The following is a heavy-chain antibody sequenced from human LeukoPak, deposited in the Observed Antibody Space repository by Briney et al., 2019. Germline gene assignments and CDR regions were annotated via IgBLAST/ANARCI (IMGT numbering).Heavy chain of an antibody. CDR2: ISVYKGNT. V-gene: IGHV1-18*01. CDR3: ARYWNDGYYGMDV. J-gene: IGHJ6*02. CDR1: GGTHSKYV. D-gene: IGHD1-1*01. Sequence: ASVKVSCKASGGTHSKYVIGWVRQAPGQGLEWMGWISVYKGNTNYAQKLQGRVTMTTDTSTSTAYMELRSLRSDDTAVYYCARYWNDGYYGMDVWGQGTTVTVSS.